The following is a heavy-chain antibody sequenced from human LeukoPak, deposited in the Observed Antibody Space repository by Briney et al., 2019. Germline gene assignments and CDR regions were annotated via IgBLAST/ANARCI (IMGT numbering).Heavy chain of an antibody. D-gene: IGHD3-10*01. CDR1: GYTFTGYY. CDR2: IIPILGIA. CDR3: ARGWFGELLGEAIDY. Sequence: GASVKVSCKASGYTFTGYYMHWVRQAPGQGLEWMGRIIPILGIANYAQKFQGRVTITADKSTSTAYMELSSLRSEDTAVYYCARGWFGELLGEAIDYWGQGTLVTVSS. V-gene: IGHV1-69*02. J-gene: IGHJ4*02.